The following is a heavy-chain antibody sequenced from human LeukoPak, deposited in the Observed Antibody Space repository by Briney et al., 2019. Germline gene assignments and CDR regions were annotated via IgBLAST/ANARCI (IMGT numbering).Heavy chain of an antibody. Sequence: SETLSLTCTVSGGSISSYYWIWIRQPPGKGLEWIGYIYYSGSTNYNPSLKSRVTISVDTSKNQFSLNLSSVTTADTAVYYCARGGSESFSNYYYMDVWVKGTTVTVSS. CDR1: GGSISSYY. J-gene: IGHJ6*03. CDR3: ARGGSESFSNYYYMDV. CDR2: IYYSGST. V-gene: IGHV4-59*01. D-gene: IGHD3-10*01.